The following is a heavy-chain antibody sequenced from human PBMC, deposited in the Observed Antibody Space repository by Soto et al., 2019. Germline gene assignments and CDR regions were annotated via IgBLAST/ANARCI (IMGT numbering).Heavy chain of an antibody. V-gene: IGHV1-2*02. Sequence: VKVSCKASGYTFTDYYLHWVRQAPGQGLEWMGWINPNTGGTNYAQKFQGRVTMTWDTSITTAYMELSRLTSDDTAVYYCARDPPTDKGGYWGQGTLVTVSS. J-gene: IGHJ4*02. CDR2: INPNTGGT. D-gene: IGHD4-17*01. CDR1: GYTFTDYY. CDR3: ARDPPTDKGGY.